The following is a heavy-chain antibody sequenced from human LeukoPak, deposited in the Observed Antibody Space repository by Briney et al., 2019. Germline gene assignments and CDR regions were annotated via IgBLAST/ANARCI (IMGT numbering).Heavy chain of an antibody. D-gene: IGHD1-26*01. J-gene: IGHJ4*02. CDR1: GFTFSSYA. CDR2: ISGSGGST. V-gene: IGHV3-23*01. CDR3: AKSHGSYREFTYYFDY. Sequence: GGSLRLSCAASGFTFSSYAMSWVRQAPGKGLEWVSAISGSGGSTYYADSVKGRFTISRDNSKNTLYLQMNSLRAEDTAVYYCAKSHGSYREFTYYFDYWGQGTLVTVSS.